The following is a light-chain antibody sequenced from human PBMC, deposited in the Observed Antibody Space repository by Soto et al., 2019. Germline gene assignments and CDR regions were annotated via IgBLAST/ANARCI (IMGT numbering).Light chain of an antibody. Sequence: EIVMTQSPATLSVSPGERATLSCRASQSVSRSLAWYQQKPGQAPRLLIYDASTRATGIPARFSGIGSGTEFILTISSLQSEDFAVYYCQQYDNWPPITLGGGTKVDIK. V-gene: IGKV3-15*01. J-gene: IGKJ4*01. CDR1: QSVSRS. CDR2: DAS. CDR3: QQYDNWPPIT.